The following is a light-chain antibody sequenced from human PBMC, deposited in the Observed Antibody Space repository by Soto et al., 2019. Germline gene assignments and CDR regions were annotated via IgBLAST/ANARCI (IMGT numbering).Light chain of an antibody. Sequence: QSVLTQPRSVSGSPGQSVTFSCTGTSGDIGAYNYVSWYQFHPGKAPKMIIYDVNKRPSGVPDRFSGSKSGNTASLTISWLQAEDEADYYCCSYAGSSYVFGTGTKVTVL. V-gene: IGLV2-11*01. CDR3: CSYAGSSYV. CDR1: SGDIGAYNY. J-gene: IGLJ1*01. CDR2: DVN.